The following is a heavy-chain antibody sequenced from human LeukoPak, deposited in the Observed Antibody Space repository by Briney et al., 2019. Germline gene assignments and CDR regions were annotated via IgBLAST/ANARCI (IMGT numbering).Heavy chain of an antibody. V-gene: IGHV4-39*07. CDR2: IYYSGST. Sequence: SETLSLTCTVSGGSISSSSYYWGWIRQPPGKGLEWIGSIYYSGSTYYNPSLKSRVTISVDTSKNQFSLKLSSVTAADTAVYYCAREVDYGSGSLDYWGQGTLVTVSS. D-gene: IGHD3-10*01. J-gene: IGHJ4*02. CDR3: AREVDYGSGSLDY. CDR1: GGSISSSSYY.